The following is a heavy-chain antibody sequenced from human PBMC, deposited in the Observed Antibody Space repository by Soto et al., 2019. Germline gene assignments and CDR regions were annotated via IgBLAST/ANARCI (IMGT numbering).Heavy chain of an antibody. J-gene: IGHJ4*02. CDR1: GFTFSSYA. V-gene: IGHV3-23*01. D-gene: IGHD2-2*01. Sequence: EVPLLESGGGLVQPGGSLRLSCAASGFTFSSYAMSWVRQAPGKGLEWVSAISGSGGSTYYADSVKGRFTISRDNSKNTLYLQMNSLRAEDTAVYYCAKHRWGVLVLAASHYFDYWGQGTLVTVSS. CDR3: AKHRWGVLVLAASHYFDY. CDR2: ISGSGGST.